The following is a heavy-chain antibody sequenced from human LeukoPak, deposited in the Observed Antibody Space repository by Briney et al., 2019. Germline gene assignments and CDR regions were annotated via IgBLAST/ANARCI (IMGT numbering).Heavy chain of an antibody. Sequence: GGSLRLSCAASGFTFSSYEMNWVRQAPGKGLEWVSYISSSSSTIYYADSVKGRFTISRDNAKNSLYLQMNSLRAEDTAVYYCARGYSSGYRNYYYYYMDVWGKGTTVTVSS. CDR3: ARGYSSGYRNYYYYYMDV. D-gene: IGHD6-19*01. V-gene: IGHV3-48*03. CDR2: ISSSSSTI. CDR1: GFTFSSYE. J-gene: IGHJ6*03.